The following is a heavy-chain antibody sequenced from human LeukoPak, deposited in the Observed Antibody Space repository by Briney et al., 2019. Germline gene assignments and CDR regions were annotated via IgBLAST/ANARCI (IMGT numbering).Heavy chain of an antibody. CDR3: ARDYYGSSGYYSLGAFDI. CDR1: GGSISSYY. Sequence: SETLSLTCTVSGGSISSYYWNWIRQPPGKGLEWIGYIYYSGSTNYNPSLKSRVTISVDTFKNQFSLKLSSVTAADTAVYYCARDYYGSSGYYSLGAFDIWGQGTMVTVSS. CDR2: IYYSGST. J-gene: IGHJ3*02. D-gene: IGHD3-22*01. V-gene: IGHV4-59*01.